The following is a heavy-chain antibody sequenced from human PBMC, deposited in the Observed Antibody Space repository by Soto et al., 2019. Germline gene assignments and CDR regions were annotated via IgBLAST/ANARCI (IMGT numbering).Heavy chain of an antibody. CDR1: GYSFRNYG. CDR3: ARGSRAYDYVWGSYRYATFDY. CDR2: IGAYNGNT. J-gene: IGHJ4*02. D-gene: IGHD3-16*02. Sequence: ASVKVSCKSSGYSFRNYGITWVRQAPGQGLEWMGWIGAYNGNTNYAQKFQGRVTITADKSTSTAYMELSSLRSEDTAVYYCARGSRAYDYVWGSYRYATFDYWGQGTLVTVSS. V-gene: IGHV1-18*01.